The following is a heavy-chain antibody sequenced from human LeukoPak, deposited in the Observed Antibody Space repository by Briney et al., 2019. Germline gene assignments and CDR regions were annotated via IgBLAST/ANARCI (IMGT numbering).Heavy chain of an antibody. CDR2: INHSGST. V-gene: IGHV4-4*02. Sequence: PSETLSLTCAVSGGSISSSNWWSWIRQPPGKGLEWIGEINHSGSTNYNPSLKSRVTISVDTSKNQFSLELSSVTAADTAVYYCARVTNVVVPAAMVGWFDPWGQGTLVTVSS. J-gene: IGHJ5*02. CDR1: GGSISSSNW. D-gene: IGHD2-2*01. CDR3: ARVTNVVVPAAMVGWFDP.